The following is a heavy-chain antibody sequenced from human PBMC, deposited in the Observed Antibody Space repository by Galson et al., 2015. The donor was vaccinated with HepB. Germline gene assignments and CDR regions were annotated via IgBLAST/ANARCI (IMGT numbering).Heavy chain of an antibody. V-gene: IGHV3-20*01. D-gene: IGHD2-2*02. Sequence: SLRLSCAASGFTFDDYGMNWVRQAPGKGLEWVSGINWNGGSTYYAESVKGRFTISRDNAKNSLYLQMNSLRAEDMALYHCAREYCSSTTCYTTPFDIWGQGTMVTVSS. J-gene: IGHJ3*02. CDR1: GFTFDDYG. CDR2: INWNGGST. CDR3: AREYCSSTTCYTTPFDI.